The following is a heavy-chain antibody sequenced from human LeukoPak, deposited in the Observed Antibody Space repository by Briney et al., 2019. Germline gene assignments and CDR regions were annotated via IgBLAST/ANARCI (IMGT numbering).Heavy chain of an antibody. CDR1: GYAFTGYY. CDR3: ARDLYDSSGYYRDADY. V-gene: IGHV1-2*02. J-gene: IGHJ4*02. Sequence: VASVKVSCKASGYAFTGYYMHWVRQAPGQGVEWMGWINPNSGGTNYAQKFQGRVTMTRDTSISTAYMELSRLRSDDTAVYYCARDLYDSSGYYRDADYWGQGTLVTVSS. D-gene: IGHD3-22*01. CDR2: INPNSGGT.